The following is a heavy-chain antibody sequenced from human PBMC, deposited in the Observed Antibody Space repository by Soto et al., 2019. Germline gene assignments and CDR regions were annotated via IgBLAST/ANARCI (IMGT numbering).Heavy chain of an antibody. Sequence: GGSLRLSCAASGFAFTDHYMDWVRQAPGKGLEWVGRSRSKAYNYTTEYAASVKGRFTISRDASKNSLYLQMNSLKTEDTAVYYCARLTRYYFDYWGQGT. CDR1: GFAFTDHY. V-gene: IGHV3-72*01. D-gene: IGHD3-9*01. CDR2: SRSKAYNYTT. J-gene: IGHJ4*02. CDR3: ARLTRYYFDY.